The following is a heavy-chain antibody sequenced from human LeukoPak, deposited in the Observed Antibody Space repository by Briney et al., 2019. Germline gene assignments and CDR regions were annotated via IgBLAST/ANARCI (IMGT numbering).Heavy chain of an antibody. J-gene: IGHJ4*02. Sequence: GGSLRLSCTASGFIFSNFEMNWVRQAPGKGLQWLAYINSGATSEYYADSVKGRFTTSRDNAKNSLYLQMNSLRVQDTAIYYCARVICTGGSCFQNDYWGQGTLVTVSS. CDR2: INSGATSE. D-gene: IGHD2-15*01. V-gene: IGHV3-48*03. CDR1: GFIFSNFE. CDR3: ARVICTGGSCFQNDY.